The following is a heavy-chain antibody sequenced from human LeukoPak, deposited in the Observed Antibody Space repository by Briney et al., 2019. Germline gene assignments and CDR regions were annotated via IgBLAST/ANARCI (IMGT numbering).Heavy chain of an antibody. CDR2: IYYSGST. CDR1: GGSISSYY. J-gene: IGHJ5*02. Sequence: SETLSLTCTVSGGSISSYYWSWIRQPPGKGLEWIGYIYYSGSTNYNPSLKSRVTISVDTSKNQFSLKLSSVTAADTAAYYCARSGSSGPPGFDPWGQGTLVTVSS. V-gene: IGHV4-59*01. CDR3: ARSGSSGPPGFDP. D-gene: IGHD3-22*01.